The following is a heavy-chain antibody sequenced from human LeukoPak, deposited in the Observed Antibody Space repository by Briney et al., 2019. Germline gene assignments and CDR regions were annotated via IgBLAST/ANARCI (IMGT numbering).Heavy chain of an antibody. V-gene: IGHV1-18*01. CDR2: ISAYNGNT. CDR1: GYTFTSYG. Sequence: GASVKVSCKASGYTFTSYGISWVRQAPGQGLEWMGWISAYNGNTNYAQKLQGRVTMTTDTSTSTAYMELRSLRSDDTAVYYCAGVWNGLRFLEWLGSNWFDPWGQGTLVTVSS. J-gene: IGHJ5*02. CDR3: AGVWNGLRFLEWLGSNWFDP. D-gene: IGHD3-3*01.